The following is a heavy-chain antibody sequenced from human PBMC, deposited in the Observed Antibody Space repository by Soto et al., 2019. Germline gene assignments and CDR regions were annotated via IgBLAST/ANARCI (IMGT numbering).Heavy chain of an antibody. CDR2: ISWNSGSI. J-gene: IGHJ4*02. CDR1: GFTFDDYA. CDR3: AKDMAYSSGPIDY. D-gene: IGHD6-19*01. Sequence: EVQLVESGGGLVQPGRSLRLSCAASGFTFDDYAMHWVRQAPGKGLEWVSGISWNSGSIGYADSVKGRFTISRDNAKNSLYLQMNSLRAEDTALYYCAKDMAYSSGPIDYWGQGTLVTVYS. V-gene: IGHV3-9*01.